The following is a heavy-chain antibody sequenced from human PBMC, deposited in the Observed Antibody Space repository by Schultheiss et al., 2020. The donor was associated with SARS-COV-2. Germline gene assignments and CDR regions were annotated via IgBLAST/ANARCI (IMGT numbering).Heavy chain of an antibody. CDR3: VRGDRGY. J-gene: IGHJ4*02. CDR1: GFTFSSYG. CDR2: ISYDGSNK. V-gene: IGHV3-30*03. Sequence: GGSLRLSCAASGFTFSSYGMHWVRQAPGKGLEWVAVISYDGSNKYYADSVKGRFTISRDNAKNSLYLQMNSLRAEDAAVYYCVRGDRGYWGQGTLVTVSS. D-gene: IGHD2-15*01.